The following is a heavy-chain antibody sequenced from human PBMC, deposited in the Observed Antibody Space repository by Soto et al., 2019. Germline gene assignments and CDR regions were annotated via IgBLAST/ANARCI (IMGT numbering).Heavy chain of an antibody. V-gene: IGHV1-8*01. J-gene: IGHJ5*02. CDR3: ARLDMATIFP. Sequence: QVQLVQSGAEVKKPGASVKVSCKASGYTFTSYDINWVRQATGQGLEWMGWMNPNSGNTGYAQKFQXXGXMXXNTAISTAYMELSSLRSEDTAVYYCARLDMATIFPWGQGTLVTVSS. D-gene: IGHD5-12*01. CDR2: MNPNSGNT. CDR1: GYTFTSYD.